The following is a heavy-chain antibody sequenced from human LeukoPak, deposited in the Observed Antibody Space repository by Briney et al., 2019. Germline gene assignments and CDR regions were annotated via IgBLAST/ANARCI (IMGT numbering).Heavy chain of an antibody. CDR1: GGSISSYY. CDR2: IYYSGST. D-gene: IGHD1-26*01. V-gene: IGHV4-59*01. Sequence: SETLSLTCTVSGGSISSYYWSWIRQPPGKGLEWIGYIYYSGSTNYNPSLKSRVTISVDTSKNQFSLKLSSVTAADTAVYYCARDSSGSFDYWGQGTLVTVSS. CDR3: ARDSSGSFDY. J-gene: IGHJ4*02.